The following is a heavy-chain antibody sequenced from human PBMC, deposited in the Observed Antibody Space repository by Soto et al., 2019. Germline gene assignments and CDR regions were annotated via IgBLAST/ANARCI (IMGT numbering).Heavy chain of an antibody. D-gene: IGHD5-12*01. CDR3: ARVYIVATIMGLDY. CDR1: GYTFTSYD. J-gene: IGHJ4*02. CDR2: MNPNSGNT. Sequence: QVQLVQSGAEVKKPGASVKVSCKASGYTFTSYDINWVRQATGQGLEWMGWMNPNSGNTGYAQKFQGRVTMTRNTSISTAYMELSSLRSEDTAVYYGARVYIVATIMGLDYWGQGTLVTVSS. V-gene: IGHV1-8*01.